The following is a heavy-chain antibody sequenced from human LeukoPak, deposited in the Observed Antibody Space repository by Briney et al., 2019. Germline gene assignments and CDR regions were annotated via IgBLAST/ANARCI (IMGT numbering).Heavy chain of an antibody. D-gene: IGHD2-2*01. CDR3: ARDLSPDCSSTSCPYYYYYGMDV. CDR2: ISYDGSNK. J-gene: IGHJ6*02. Sequence: PGGSLRLSCAPSEFTFSSFAMHWVRKAPGPGLEWVAVISYDGSNKYCADSVKGRFTISRDNSKNTLYLQMNSLRAEDTAVYYCARDLSPDCSSTSCPYYYYYGMDVWGQGTTVTVSS. V-gene: IGHV3-30*04. CDR1: EFTFSSFA.